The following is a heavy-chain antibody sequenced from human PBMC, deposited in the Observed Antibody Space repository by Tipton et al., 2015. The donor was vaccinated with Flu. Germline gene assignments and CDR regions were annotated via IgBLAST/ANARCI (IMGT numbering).Heavy chain of an antibody. D-gene: IGHD4/OR15-4a*01. V-gene: IGHV4-59*12. CDR1: GGSISSYY. CDR2: IYYTGTT. CDR3: ARDNAVFPGALYY. J-gene: IGHJ4*02. Sequence: TLSLTCTVSGGSISSYYWTWIRQPPGKGLEWIGHIYYTGTTHYSPSLKSRVTISRDASVNQFSLTLRSVTAADTAVYFCARDNAVFPGALYYWGLGTLVTVSS.